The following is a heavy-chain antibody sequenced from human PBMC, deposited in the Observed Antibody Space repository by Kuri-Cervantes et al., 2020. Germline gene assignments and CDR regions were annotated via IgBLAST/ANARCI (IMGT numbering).Heavy chain of an antibody. D-gene: IGHD3-22*01. J-gene: IGHJ4*02. V-gene: IGHV4-59*01. CDR1: GDSISTYY. Sequence: GSLRLSCTVSGDSISTYYWSWIRQPPGEGLEWIANIYHSGSTYYNPSLKSRVTISIDTSKNQFSLKLTSVTAAYTAVYYCARVPIHYYDSSPYWYYFDKWGQGTLVTVSS. CDR3: ARVPIHYYDSSPYWYYFDK. CDR2: IYHSGST.